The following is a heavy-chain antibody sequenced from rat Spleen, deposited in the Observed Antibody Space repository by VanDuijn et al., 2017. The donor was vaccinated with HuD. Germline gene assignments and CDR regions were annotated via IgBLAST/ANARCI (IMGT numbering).Heavy chain of an antibody. V-gene: IGHV5-29*01. Sequence: EVQLVESGGGLVQPGRSLKLSCAASGFTFSDYYMAWVRQAPTKGLEWVATISSDGTNTYYRGSVKGRFTISRDNAKNTQYLQMDSLRSEDTATYYCTRGYVMDAWGQGASVTVSS. CDR2: ISSDGTNT. CDR3: TRGYVMDA. J-gene: IGHJ4*01. CDR1: GFTFSDYY.